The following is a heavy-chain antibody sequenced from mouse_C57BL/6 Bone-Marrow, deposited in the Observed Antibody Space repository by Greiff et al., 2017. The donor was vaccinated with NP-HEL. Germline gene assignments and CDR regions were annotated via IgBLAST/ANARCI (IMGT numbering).Heavy chain of an antibody. CDR1: GFSFNTYA. D-gene: IGHD1-1*01. J-gene: IGHJ2*01. CDR2: IRSKSNNYAT. CDR3: VRHGLRSPFDY. Sequence: EVHLVESGGGLVQPKGSLKLSCAASGFSFNTYAMNWVRQAPGKGLEWVARIRSKSNNYATYYADSVKDRFTISRDDSESMLYLQMNNLKTEDTAMYYCVRHGLRSPFDYWGQGTTLTVSS. V-gene: IGHV10-1*01.